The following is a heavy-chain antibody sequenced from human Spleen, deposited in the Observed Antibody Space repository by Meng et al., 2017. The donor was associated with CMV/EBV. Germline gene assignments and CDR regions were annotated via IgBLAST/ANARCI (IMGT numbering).Heavy chain of an antibody. CDR2: ISYDSNYI. Sequence: GGSLRLSCAASGLTFNSYTMNWVRQAPGKGLEWVSSISYDSNYIYYADSVKGRFTISRDNAKNSLYLQMNSPRAEDTAVYYCARDKNVDQLGFYYYYGMDVWGQGTTVTVSS. D-gene: IGHD2-2*01. J-gene: IGHJ6*02. CDR1: GLTFNSYT. V-gene: IGHV3-21*01. CDR3: ARDKNVDQLGFYYYYGMDV.